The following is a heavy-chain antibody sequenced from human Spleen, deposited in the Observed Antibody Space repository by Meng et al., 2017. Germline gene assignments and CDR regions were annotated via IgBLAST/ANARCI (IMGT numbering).Heavy chain of an antibody. CDR2: TRSKEYGGTT. CDR1: GFTFGDYG. V-gene: IGHV3-49*03. CDR3: TRDGYFDPFQFDY. D-gene: IGHD2/OR15-2a*01. Sequence: GESLKISCTASGFTFGDYGMTWSRQPPGKGLEWVGFTRSKEYGGTTEYAPSVKGRFTISRDDSKSIAYLQVNSLKTEDTAVYYCTRDGYFDPFQFDYWGQGTLVTVSS. J-gene: IGHJ4*02.